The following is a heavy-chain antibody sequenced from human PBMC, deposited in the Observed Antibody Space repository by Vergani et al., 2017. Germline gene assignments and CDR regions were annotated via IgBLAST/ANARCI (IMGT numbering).Heavy chain of an antibody. V-gene: IGHV4-39*01. J-gene: IGHJ4*02. Sequence: QLQLHESGPGLVKPSETLSLTCSVSGDSVSSSDYYWGWIRQPPGKGLEWIGTIYYGGSTYYNPSLKSRVTISVDRSKNQFSRKLSSVTAADTAVYYCASGVYEYYCDYWGQGTLVTVSS. CDR1: GDSVSSSDYY. CDR2: IYYGGST. CDR3: ASGVYEYYCDY. D-gene: IGHD2-8*01.